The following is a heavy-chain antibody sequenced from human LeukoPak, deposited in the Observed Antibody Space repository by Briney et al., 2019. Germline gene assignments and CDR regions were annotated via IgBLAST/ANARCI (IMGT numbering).Heavy chain of an antibody. Sequence: ASVTVSCKASGYTFTSYDINWVRQATGQGLEWMGWMNPNSGNTGYAQKFQGRVTMTRDTSTSTVYMELSSLRSEDTAVYYCAREVAAAGNFDYWGQGTLVTVSS. V-gene: IGHV1-8*02. CDR3: AREVAAAGNFDY. J-gene: IGHJ4*02. CDR2: MNPNSGNT. CDR1: GYTFTSYD. D-gene: IGHD6-13*01.